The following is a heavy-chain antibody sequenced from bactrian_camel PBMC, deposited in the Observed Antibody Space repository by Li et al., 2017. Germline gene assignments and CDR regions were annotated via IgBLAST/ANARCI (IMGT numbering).Heavy chain of an antibody. J-gene: IGHJ6*01. CDR3: GADPTISLRNYAGLKLDTLSLGQIGY. Sequence: HVQLVESGGGSVETGGSLRLSCDTSGVTFSTYSRGWWRQRAGEEREGIAFIDSDGRELLIDSVKGRFTISSDNAKNTLWLQMNNLNPEDTAMYYCGADPTISLRNYAGLKLDTLSLGQIGYWGQGTQVTVS. CDR2: IDSDGRE. D-gene: IGHD1*01. CDR1: GVTFSTYS. V-gene: IGHV3S9*01.